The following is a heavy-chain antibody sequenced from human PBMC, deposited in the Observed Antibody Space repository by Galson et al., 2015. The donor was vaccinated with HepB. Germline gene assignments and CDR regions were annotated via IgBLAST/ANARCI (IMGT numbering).Heavy chain of an antibody. CDR1: GFTFSSYA. Sequence: SLRLSCAASGFTFSSYAMHWVRQAPGKGLEWVAVISYDGSNKYYADSVKGRFTISRDNSKNTLYLQMNSLRAEDTAVYYCARDTGSSWDYWGQGTLVTVSS. J-gene: IGHJ4*02. D-gene: IGHD6-13*01. CDR2: ISYDGSNK. V-gene: IGHV3-30-3*01. CDR3: ARDTGSSWDY.